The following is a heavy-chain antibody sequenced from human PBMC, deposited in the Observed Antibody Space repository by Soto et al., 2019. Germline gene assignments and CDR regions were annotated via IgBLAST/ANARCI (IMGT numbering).Heavy chain of an antibody. V-gene: IGHV2-5*02. CDR2: IYWDDDK. J-gene: IGHJ4*02. Sequence: YGPTLVNPTQTLTLTCTFSGFSLSTTGVGVGWIRQPPGKALEWLAIIYWDDDKRYSPSLKSRLTITKDTSNNQVVLTMTNMDPVDTATYYCARESRRFFDCWGQGTLVTVSS. CDR1: GFSLSTTGVG. D-gene: IGHD2-2*01. CDR3: ARESRRFFDC.